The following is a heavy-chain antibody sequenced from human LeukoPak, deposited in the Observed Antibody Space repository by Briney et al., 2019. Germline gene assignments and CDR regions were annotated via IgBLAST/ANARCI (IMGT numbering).Heavy chain of an antibody. D-gene: IGHD3-22*01. CDR3: AKDGYNYDSSGHFDY. CDR2: ISGSGGAT. CDR1: GFTFSTYA. Sequence: GGSLRLSCAASGFTFSTYAMHRVRQPPGKGLEWVSAISGSGGATYHADADSVKGRSIISRDDSKNTLYLQINSLRVEDTAVYYCAKDGYNYDSSGHFDYWGQGTLVTVST. V-gene: IGHV3-23*01. J-gene: IGHJ4*02.